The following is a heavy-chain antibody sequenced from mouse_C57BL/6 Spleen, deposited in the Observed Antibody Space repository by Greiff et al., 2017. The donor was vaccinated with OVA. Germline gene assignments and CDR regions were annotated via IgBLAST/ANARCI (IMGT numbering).Heavy chain of an antibody. CDR1: GFTFSSYA. D-gene: IGHD1-1*01. CDR3: ARDEGIYYYGSSYEGYAMDY. J-gene: IGHJ4*01. V-gene: IGHV5-4*01. Sequence: EVKLMESGGGLVKPGGSLKLSCAASGFTFSSYAMSWVRQTPEKRLEWVATISDGGSYTYYPDNVKGRFTISRDNAKNNLYLQMSHLKSEDTAMYYCARDEGIYYYGSSYEGYAMDYWGQGTSVTVSS. CDR2: ISDGGSYT.